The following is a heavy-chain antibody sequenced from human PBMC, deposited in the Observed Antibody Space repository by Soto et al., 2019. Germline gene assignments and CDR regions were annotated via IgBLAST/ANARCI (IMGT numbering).Heavy chain of an antibody. CDR2: ISSSGTTI. Sequence: PGGSLRLSCTASGFTFSSSEMNWVRQAPGKGLEWLSYISSSGTTIYYADSVKGRFTISRDNAKNSLYLQMNSLRAEDTAVYYCARESTTIFGVVISGYYFDYWGQGTLVTVSS. V-gene: IGHV3-48*03. CDR3: ARESTTIFGVVISGYYFDY. J-gene: IGHJ4*02. CDR1: GFTFSSSE. D-gene: IGHD3-3*01.